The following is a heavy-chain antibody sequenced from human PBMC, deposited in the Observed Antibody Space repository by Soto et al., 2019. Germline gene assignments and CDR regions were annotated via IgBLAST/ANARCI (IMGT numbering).Heavy chain of an antibody. CDR2: IIPISGTA. J-gene: IGHJ4*02. CDR1: GGTFSSYA. V-gene: IGHV1-69*13. CDR3: ARMVLGGYGYDLDY. Sequence: SVKVSCKASGGTFSSYAISWVRQAPGQGLEWMGGIIPISGTANYAQKFQGRVTITADESTSTAYMELSSLRSEDTAVYYCARMVLGGYGYDLDYWGQGTLVTVSS. D-gene: IGHD5-18*01.